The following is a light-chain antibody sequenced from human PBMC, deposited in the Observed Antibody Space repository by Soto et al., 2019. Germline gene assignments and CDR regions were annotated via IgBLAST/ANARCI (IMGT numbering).Light chain of an antibody. CDR1: NIGSKS. CDR2: DDS. CDR3: QVWDSGPDHVV. J-gene: IGLJ2*01. Sequence: SYELTQPPSMSVAPGQTATITCGGNNIGSKSVQWYQQKSGQAPVLVVYDDSDRPSGIPERFSGSNSGSTATLTISRVEAEDEADYSCQVWDSGPDHVVFGGGTKLTVL. V-gene: IGLV3-21*02.